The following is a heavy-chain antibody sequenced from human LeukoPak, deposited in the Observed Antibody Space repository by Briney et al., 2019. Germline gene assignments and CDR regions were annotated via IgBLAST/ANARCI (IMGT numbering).Heavy chain of an antibody. J-gene: IGHJ6*03. D-gene: IGHD2-2*01. Sequence: GASVKVSCKACGYTFTSYGISWVRQAPGQGLEWMGWISAYNGNTNYAQKLQGRVTMTTDTSTSTAYMELRSLRSDDTAVYYCARNYQQPPYYYYYYMDVWGKGTTVTVSS. CDR1: GYTFTSYG. CDR2: ISAYNGNT. CDR3: ARNYQQPPYYYYYYMDV. V-gene: IGHV1-18*01.